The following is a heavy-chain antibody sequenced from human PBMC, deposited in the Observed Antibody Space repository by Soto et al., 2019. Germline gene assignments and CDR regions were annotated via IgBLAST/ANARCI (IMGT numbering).Heavy chain of an antibody. J-gene: IGHJ5*01. V-gene: IGHV1-18*01. Sequence: QVQLVQSGAEVKKPGASVKVSCKASGYTFTSYTVSWVRQAPGQGLEWIGWISANNDNTDFAQKFQDRVIMTTDTSTSTAYMELRSLQSDDSAVYSCVRCVPWFESWGQGTLVTVSS. CDR3: VRCVPWFES. CDR1: GYTFTSYT. CDR2: ISANNDNT.